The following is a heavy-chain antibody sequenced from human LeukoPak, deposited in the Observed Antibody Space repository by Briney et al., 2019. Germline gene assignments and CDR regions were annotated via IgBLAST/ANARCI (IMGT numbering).Heavy chain of an antibody. CDR2: MNPNSGNT. J-gene: IGHJ4*02. CDR1: GYTFTSYD. V-gene: IGHV1-8*01. D-gene: IGHD3-3*01. CDR3: ARSRGVTRIWRY. Sequence: AASVTVSCKASGYTFTSYDINWVRQATGQGLEWMGWMNPNSGNTGYAQKFQGRVTMTRNTSISTAYMELSSLRSEDTAVYYCARSRGVTRIWRYWGQGTLVTVSS.